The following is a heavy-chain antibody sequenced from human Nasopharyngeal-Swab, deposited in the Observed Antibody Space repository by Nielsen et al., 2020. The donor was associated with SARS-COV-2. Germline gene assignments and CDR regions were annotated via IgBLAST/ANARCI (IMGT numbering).Heavy chain of an antibody. CDR3: AGDVGNVAAAGSFDY. Sequence: ASVKVSCKASGYTFTSYGISWVRQAPAQGLEWMGWISAYNGNTNYAQKLQGRVTMTTDTSTSTAYMELRSLRSDDTAVYYCAGDVGNVAAAGSFDYWGQGTLVTVSS. CDR2: ISAYNGNT. V-gene: IGHV1-18*01. D-gene: IGHD6-13*01. J-gene: IGHJ4*02. CDR1: GYTFTSYG.